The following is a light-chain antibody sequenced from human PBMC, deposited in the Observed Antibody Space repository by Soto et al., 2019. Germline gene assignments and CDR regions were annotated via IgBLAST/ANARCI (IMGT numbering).Light chain of an antibody. CDR1: QSVGSN. CDR2: GAS. Sequence: ERVMTQSPATLSVSPVERATLSCRASQSVGSNLAWYQQKPGQAPRLLIFGASSRATGVPARFSGSGSGTEFTLTINSLQSEDFAVYFCQQYGSSGTFGQGTKVDIK. V-gene: IGKV3-15*01. CDR3: QQYGSSGT. J-gene: IGKJ1*01.